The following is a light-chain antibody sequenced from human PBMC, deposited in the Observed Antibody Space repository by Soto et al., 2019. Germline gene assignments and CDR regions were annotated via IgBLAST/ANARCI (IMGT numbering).Light chain of an antibody. CDR1: SGDVGSYNL. Sequence: QSALTQPASVSGSPGQSITISCTGTSGDVGSYNLVSWYQQHPGKAPKLMIYEGSKRPSGVSNRFSGSKSGNTASLTISGLQAEDEADYYCCSYAGSVVFGGGTQLTVL. CDR2: EGS. J-gene: IGLJ2*01. V-gene: IGLV2-23*01. CDR3: CSYAGSVV.